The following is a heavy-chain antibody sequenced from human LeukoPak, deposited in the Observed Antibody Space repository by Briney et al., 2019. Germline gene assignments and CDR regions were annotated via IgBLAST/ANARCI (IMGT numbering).Heavy chain of an antibody. CDR1: GFSISSGYY. V-gene: IGHV4-38-2*02. J-gene: IGHJ4*02. D-gene: IGHD1-1*01. CDR3: AREAERRVVN. Sequence: SETLSLTCVVSGFSISSGYYWGWIRQPPGKGLEWIGNIYPNGTMFHNSSLNSRVTMSIDTSKNQFSLKLSSVTAADTAVYYCAREAERRVVNWGQGTLVTVSS. CDR2: IYPNGTM.